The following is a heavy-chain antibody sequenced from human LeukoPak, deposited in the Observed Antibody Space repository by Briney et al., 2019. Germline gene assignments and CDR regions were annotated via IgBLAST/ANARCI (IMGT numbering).Heavy chain of an antibody. CDR3: ARFTRGLWDAFDI. Sequence: GGSLRLSCAASGFTFSSYAMHWVRQAPGKGLEWVAVISYDGSNKYYADSVKGRFTISRENAKNSLYLQMNSLRAGDTAVYYCARFTRGLWDAFDIWGQGTMVTVSS. V-gene: IGHV3-30*14. J-gene: IGHJ3*02. CDR2: ISYDGSNK. CDR1: GFTFSSYA. D-gene: IGHD2-21*01.